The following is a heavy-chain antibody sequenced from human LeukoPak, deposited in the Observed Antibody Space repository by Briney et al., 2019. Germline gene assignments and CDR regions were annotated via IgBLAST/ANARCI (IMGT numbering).Heavy chain of an antibody. CDR1: GFTFSSYG. CDR2: ISYDGSNK. CDR3: AREGSSTSFDI. Sequence: GRSLRLSCAASGFTFSSYGMHWVRQAPGKGLEWVAVISYDGSNKYYADSVKGRFTISRDNSKNTLYLQMNSLRAEDTAVYYCAREGSSTSFDIWAKGQWSPSLQ. J-gene: IGHJ3*02. V-gene: IGHV3-30*03. D-gene: IGHD2-2*01.